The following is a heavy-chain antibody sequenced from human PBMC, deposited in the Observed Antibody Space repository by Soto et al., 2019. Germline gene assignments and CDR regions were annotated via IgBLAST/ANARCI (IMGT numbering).Heavy chain of an antibody. CDR3: ARDQGYCSGGSCSYYYYGMDV. V-gene: IGHV3-33*01. J-gene: IGHJ6*02. CDR2: IWYDGSNK. Sequence: QVQLVESGGGVVQPGRSLRLSCAASGFTFSSYGMHWVRQAPGKGLEWVAVIWYDGSNKYYADSVKGRFTISRDNSKNTLYLQMNSLRAEDTAVYYCARDQGYCSGGSCSYYYYGMDVWGQGTTVTVSS. CDR1: GFTFSSYG. D-gene: IGHD2-15*01.